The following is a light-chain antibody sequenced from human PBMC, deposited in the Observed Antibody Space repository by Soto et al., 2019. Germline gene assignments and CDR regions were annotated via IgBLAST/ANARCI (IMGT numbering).Light chain of an antibody. V-gene: IGKV3-20*01. CDR2: GAS. CDR3: QQYDSYSS. J-gene: IGKJ4*01. Sequence: DIVLTQSPGTLSLSPGERATLSCRASQNIDTKYLAWYQQKPGQAPRLLIYGASSRATGIPDRFSGSGSGTEFTLTISSLQPDDFATYYCQQYDSYSSFGGGTKVDIK. CDR1: QNIDTKY.